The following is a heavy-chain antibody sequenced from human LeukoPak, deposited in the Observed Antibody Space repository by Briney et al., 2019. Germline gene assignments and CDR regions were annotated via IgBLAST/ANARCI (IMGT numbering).Heavy chain of an antibody. CDR2: INPNSGGT. D-gene: IGHD3-16*01. V-gene: IGHV1-2*02. CDR1: GYTFTGYY. Sequence: ASVKVSCKASGYTFTGYYMHWVRQAPGQGLEWMGWINPNSGGTNYAQKLQGRVTMTTDTSTSTAYMELRSLRSDDTAMYYCARDGERGLWYFDNWGQGTLVTVSS. CDR3: ARDGERGLWYFDN. J-gene: IGHJ4*02.